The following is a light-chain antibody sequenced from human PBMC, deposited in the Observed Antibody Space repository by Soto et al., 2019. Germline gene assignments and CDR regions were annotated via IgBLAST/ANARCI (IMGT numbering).Light chain of an antibody. CDR1: QTIKSW. CDR2: WAS. CDR3: QHYYSYSEA. V-gene: IGKV1-5*03. J-gene: IGKJ1*01. Sequence: DIQMTQDTSTLSGSVGVGVSIACRSSQTIKSWLAWYQQKPGQAPKLLIYWASTLKSGVPYRFSGSGSGTEFTLTISSLQAEDFATYYCQHYYSYSEAFGQGTKVDIK.